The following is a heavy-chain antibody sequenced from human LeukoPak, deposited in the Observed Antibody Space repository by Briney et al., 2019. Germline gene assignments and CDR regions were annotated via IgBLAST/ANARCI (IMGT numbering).Heavy chain of an antibody. CDR3: ARAIKAVAGTFHRDYYFDY. J-gene: IGHJ4*02. CDR2: ISYDGSNK. D-gene: IGHD6-19*01. CDR1: GFTFSSYA. Sequence: GRSLRLSCAASGFTFSSYAMHWVRQAPGKGLEWVAVISYDGSNKYYADSVKGRFTISKDNSKNTLYLQMNSLRAEDTAVYYCARAIKAVAGTFHRDYYFDYWGQGTLVTVSS. V-gene: IGHV3-30*04.